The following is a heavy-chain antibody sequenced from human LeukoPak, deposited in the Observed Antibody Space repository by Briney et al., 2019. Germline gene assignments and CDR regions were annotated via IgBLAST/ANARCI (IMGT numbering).Heavy chain of an antibody. V-gene: IGHV4-34*01. Sequence: SETLSLTCAVYGGSFSGYYWSWIRQPPGKGLEWIGEINHSGSTNYNPSLKSRVTISVDTSKNQFSLKLSSVTAADTAVYYCARDRAVAGIGYWGQGTLVTVSS. CDR2: INHSGST. D-gene: IGHD6-19*01. CDR3: ARDRAVAGIGY. J-gene: IGHJ4*02. CDR1: GGSFSGYY.